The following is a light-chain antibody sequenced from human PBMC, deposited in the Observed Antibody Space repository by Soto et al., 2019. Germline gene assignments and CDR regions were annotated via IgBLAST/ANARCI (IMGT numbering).Light chain of an antibody. Sequence: AIRVTQSPSSLSASTGDRVTITCRASQGISSYLAWYQQKPGKAPKLLIYAASTLQSGVPSRFSGSGSGTDFTLTISCLQSEDFATYYCQQYYSYPLTFGGGTXVDIK. J-gene: IGKJ4*01. CDR2: AAS. V-gene: IGKV1-8*01. CDR3: QQYYSYPLT. CDR1: QGISSY.